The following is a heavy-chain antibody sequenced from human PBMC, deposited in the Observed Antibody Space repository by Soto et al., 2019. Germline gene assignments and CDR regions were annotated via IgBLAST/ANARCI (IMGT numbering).Heavy chain of an antibody. J-gene: IGHJ6*02. CDR1: GFTFSSYA. Sequence: GGSLRLSCAASGFTFSSYAMSWVRQAPGKGLEWVSAISASGESTYYAESVKGRLTISRDNSQNTLHLQMNSLRAEDTAVYYCAKKGDNGVFYSMDVWGQGTTVTVSS. V-gene: IGHV3-23*01. D-gene: IGHD2-8*01. CDR3: AKKGDNGVFYSMDV. CDR2: ISASGEST.